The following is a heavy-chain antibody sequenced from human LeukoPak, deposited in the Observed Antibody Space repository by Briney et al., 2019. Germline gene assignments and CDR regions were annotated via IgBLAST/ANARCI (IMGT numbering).Heavy chain of an antibody. CDR2: IKQDGSEK. J-gene: IGHJ4*02. CDR3: ARVPYCSSTSCYAIFDY. V-gene: IGHV3-7*05. Sequence: GGSLRLSCAASGFTFGSYWMSWVRQAPGKGLEWVANIKQDGSEKHYVDSVKGRFTISRDDAKNSLYLRMNSLRAEDTAVYYCARVPYCSSTSCYAIFDYWGQGALVTVSS. D-gene: IGHD2-2*01. CDR1: GFTFGSYW.